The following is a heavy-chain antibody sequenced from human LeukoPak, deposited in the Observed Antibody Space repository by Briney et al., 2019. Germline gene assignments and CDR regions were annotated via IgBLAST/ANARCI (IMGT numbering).Heavy chain of an antibody. CDR2: IHTTGGT. CDR3: ARVRVGATGNRRAFDI. V-gene: IGHV4-61*02. Sequence: PSQTLSLTCSVFGGSISGGHYWTWIRQPAGKGLEWIGRIHTTGGTDYRPSLQSRVTISLDTSKNQFSLKLSSVPAANTAVYYCARVRVGATGNRRAFDIWGQGTMVTVFS. D-gene: IGHD1-26*01. CDR1: GGSISGGHY. J-gene: IGHJ3*02.